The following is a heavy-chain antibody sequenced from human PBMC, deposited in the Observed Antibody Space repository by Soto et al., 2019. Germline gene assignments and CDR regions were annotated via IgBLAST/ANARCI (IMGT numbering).Heavy chain of an antibody. J-gene: IGHJ6*03. CDR1: GGSISSYY. Sequence: SETLSLTCTVSGGSISSYYWSWIRQPPGKGLEWIGYIYYSGSTNYNPSLKSRVTISVDTSKNQFSLKLSSVTAADTAVYYCARAHRSSGWSFYYMDVWGKGTTVTVSS. CDR2: IYYSGST. V-gene: IGHV4-59*01. D-gene: IGHD6-19*01. CDR3: ARAHRSSGWSFYYMDV.